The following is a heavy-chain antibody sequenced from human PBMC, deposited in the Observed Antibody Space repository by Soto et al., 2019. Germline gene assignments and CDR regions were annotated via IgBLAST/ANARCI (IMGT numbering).Heavy chain of an antibody. CDR3: ARHPQWLVLMDV. CDR2: IIPIFGTA. Sequence: SVKVSCKASGGTFSSYAISRLRQAPGQGLEWMGGIIPIFGTANYAQKFQGRVTITADESTSTAYMELSSLRSEDTAAYYRARHPQWLVLMDVPGQGTTVTLPS. V-gene: IGHV1-69*13. CDR1: GGTFSSYA. J-gene: IGHJ6*02. D-gene: IGHD6-19*01.